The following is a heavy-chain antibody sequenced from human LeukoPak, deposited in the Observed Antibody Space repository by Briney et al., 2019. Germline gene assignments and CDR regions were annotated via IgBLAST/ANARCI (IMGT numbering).Heavy chain of an antibody. J-gene: IGHJ4*02. CDR2: IYYSGSA. D-gene: IGHD6-19*01. CDR1: GGSISSYY. V-gene: IGHV4-59*08. Sequence: SETLSLTCTVSGGSISSYYWSWIRQPPGKGLEWIGYIYYSGSASYNPSLKSRVTISVDTSKNQLSLKLRSVTAADTAVYYCARHRGVGGTASRYYYWGQGTLVTVSS. CDR3: ARHRGVGGTASRYYY.